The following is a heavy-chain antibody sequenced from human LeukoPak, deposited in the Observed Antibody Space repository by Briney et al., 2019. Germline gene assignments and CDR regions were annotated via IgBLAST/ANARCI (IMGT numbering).Heavy chain of an antibody. D-gene: IGHD3-10*01. V-gene: IGHV1-2*02. CDR1: GYTFTDYY. J-gene: IGHJ3*01. CDR2: ITPNSDDT. CDR3: ASGDYSGTKPDPIDV. Sequence: ASVKVSCKASGYTFTDYYIHWVRQAPGQGLEWMGCITPNSDDTDYAQKFQGRVTMTRDTSINTAYMEVTSLISDDTAVDYCASGDYSGTKPDPIDVWGQGTMVTVSS.